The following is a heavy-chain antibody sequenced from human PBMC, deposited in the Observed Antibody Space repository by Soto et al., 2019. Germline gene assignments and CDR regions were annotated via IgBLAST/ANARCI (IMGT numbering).Heavy chain of an antibody. CDR3: AGTTYYYDSSGYSGYYYYGMDV. V-gene: IGHV3-21*01. Sequence: PGESLKISCAASGFTFSSYSMNWVRQAPGKGLEWVSSISSSSSYIYYADSVKGRFTISRDNAKNSLYLQMNSLRAEDTAVYYCAGTTYYYDSSGYSGYYYYGMDVWGQGTTVTVSS. CDR2: ISSSSSYI. CDR1: GFTFSSYS. D-gene: IGHD3-22*01. J-gene: IGHJ6*02.